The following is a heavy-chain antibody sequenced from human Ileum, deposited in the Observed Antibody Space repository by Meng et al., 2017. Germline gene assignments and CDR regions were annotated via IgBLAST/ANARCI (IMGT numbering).Heavy chain of an antibody. CDR3: ARDYMGSLDY. V-gene: IGHV4-61*08. D-gene: IGHD1-26*01. CDR1: GGSVSRAGYQ. J-gene: IGHJ4*02. Sequence: QVELQESGPGMVRPSETLSLICTVSGGSVSRAGYQWGWIRQPPGKGLEWIGYASTNYNPSLKSRVTISLDTSRNQFSLSLSSVTAADTAVYYCARDYMGSLDYWGQGILVTVSS. CDR2: AST.